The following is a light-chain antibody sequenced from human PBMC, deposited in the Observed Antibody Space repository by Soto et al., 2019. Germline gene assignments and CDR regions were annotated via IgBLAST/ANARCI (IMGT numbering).Light chain of an antibody. V-gene: IGKV1-9*01. CDR2: GAS. CDR3: QHLNTYPRT. J-gene: IGKJ2*01. Sequence: DIQLTQSPSLLSASVGDRVTITCRASQGISSYLAWYQQPPGKAPKLLIYGASTLQRGVSSRFSGSGSGTEFTLTISSLQPVDFATYYCQHLNTYPRTFGQGTKLEVK. CDR1: QGISSY.